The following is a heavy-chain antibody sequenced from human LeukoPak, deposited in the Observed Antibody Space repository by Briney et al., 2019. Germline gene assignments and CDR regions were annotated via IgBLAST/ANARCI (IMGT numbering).Heavy chain of an antibody. Sequence: SETLSLTCAVYGGSFSGYYWGWIRQPPGKGLEWIGEINHSGSTNYNPSLKSRVTISVDTSKNQFSLKLSSVTAADTAVYYCARGNGWLQNNKRYYFDYWGQGTLVTVSS. CDR2: INHSGST. CDR3: ARGNGWLQNNKRYYFDY. D-gene: IGHD5-24*01. J-gene: IGHJ4*02. CDR1: GGSFSGYY. V-gene: IGHV4-34*01.